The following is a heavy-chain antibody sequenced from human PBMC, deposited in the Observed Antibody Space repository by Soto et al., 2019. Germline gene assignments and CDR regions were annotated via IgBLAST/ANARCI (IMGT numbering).Heavy chain of an antibody. J-gene: IGHJ4*02. V-gene: IGHV3-30-3*01. CDR1: GFTFSSYT. CDR3: ARDARGSGYYNS. D-gene: IGHD3-22*01. Sequence: QVQLVESGGGVVQPGRSLRLSCAASGFTFSSYTMHWVRQVPGKGLEWVAVISYDNGSNKYYVDSVKGRFTISRDNSKNTLYLQMDSLRPEDTAVYYCARDARGSGYYNSWGQGTLVTVSS. CDR2: ISYDNGSNK.